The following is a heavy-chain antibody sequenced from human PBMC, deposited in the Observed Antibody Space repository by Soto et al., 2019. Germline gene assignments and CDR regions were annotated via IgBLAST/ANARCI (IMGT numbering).Heavy chain of an antibody. CDR1: GFTFSSYA. Sequence: EVQLLESGGGLVQPGGSLRLSCAASGFTFSSYAMSWVRQAPGKGLEWVSAISGSGGSTYYADSVKGRFTISRDNSKNTLDLQMNSLRAEDTAVYYCAKDQTHYYDSSGYYYWGQGTLVTVSS. V-gene: IGHV3-23*01. D-gene: IGHD3-22*01. J-gene: IGHJ4*02. CDR3: AKDQTHYYDSSGYYY. CDR2: ISGSGGST.